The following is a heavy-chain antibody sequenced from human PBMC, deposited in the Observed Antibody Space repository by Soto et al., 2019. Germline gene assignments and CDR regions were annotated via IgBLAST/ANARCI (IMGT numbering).Heavy chain of an antibody. D-gene: IGHD2-2*01. CDR2: ISTYNGNT. Sequence: QVQLVQSGAEVKKPGASVKVSCTASGYTFSNYGITWVRQAPGQGLEWMGWISTYNGNTNYAKKVQGRVTMTIDTSTSTDYMELRSLTSDDTAMYYCAACTGPSCPRGRQWFDPWGQGTLVTVSA. J-gene: IGHJ5*02. V-gene: IGHV1-18*04. CDR3: AACTGPSCPRGRQWFDP. CDR1: GYTFSNYG.